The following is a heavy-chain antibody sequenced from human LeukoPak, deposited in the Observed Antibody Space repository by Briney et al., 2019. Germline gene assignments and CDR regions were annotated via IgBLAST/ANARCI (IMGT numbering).Heavy chain of an antibody. V-gene: IGHV3-30*09. CDR1: GFTFSSYA. Sequence: PGRSLRLSCAASGFTFSSYAMHWVRQAPGKGLERVAVISYDGSIQYYADSVKGRFAFSRDNSKNTLYLQMNSLRPEDTAVYYCARDRRAVAVYFDYWGRGTLVTVSS. J-gene: IGHJ4*02. CDR2: ISYDGSIQ. CDR3: ARDRRAVAVYFDY. D-gene: IGHD6-19*01.